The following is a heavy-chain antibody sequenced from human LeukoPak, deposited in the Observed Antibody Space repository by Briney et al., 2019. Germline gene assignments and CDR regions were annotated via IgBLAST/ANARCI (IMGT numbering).Heavy chain of an antibody. CDR3: ARGGYSGSYYRLLPLDY. CDR2: IYYSGST. Sequence: ASETLSLTCTVPGGSISSYYWSWLRQPPGKGLEWLGYIYYSGSTNYNPSLKSRVTISVDTSKNQFSLKLSSVTAADTAVYYCARGGYSGSYYRLLPLDYWGQGTLVTVSS. J-gene: IGHJ4*02. D-gene: IGHD1-26*01. V-gene: IGHV4-59*01. CDR1: GGSISSYY.